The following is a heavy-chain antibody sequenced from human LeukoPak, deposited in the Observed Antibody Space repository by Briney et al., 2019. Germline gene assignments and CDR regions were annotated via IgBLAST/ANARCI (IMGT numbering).Heavy chain of an antibody. V-gene: IGHV4-59*08. J-gene: IGHJ4*02. CDR3: ARHPGMRFSGSYVDY. CDR2: IYYSGST. D-gene: IGHD1-26*01. Sequence: SETLSLTCTVSGGSISSYYWSWIRQPPGKGLEWIGYIYYSGSTNYNPSLKSRVTISVDTSKNQFSLKLSSVTAADTAVYYCARHPGMRFSGSYVDYWGQGALVTVSS. CDR1: GGSISSYY.